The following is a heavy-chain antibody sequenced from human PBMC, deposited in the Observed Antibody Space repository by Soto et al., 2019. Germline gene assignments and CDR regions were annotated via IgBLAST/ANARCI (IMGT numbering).Heavy chain of an antibody. CDR1: GHSISSTSA. J-gene: IGHJ3*02. D-gene: IGHD3-22*01. V-gene: IGHV4-4*02. CDR2: IYHSGGT. CDR3: ARVSKDASGYYYGAFDI. Sequence: SETLSLTCGISGHSISSTSAWSWVRQSPVKGLEWIGEIYHSGGTNSNPSLKSRVTMSVDKSKNQFSLRLSSVTVADTALYYCARVSKDASGYYYGAFDIWGQGTMVS.